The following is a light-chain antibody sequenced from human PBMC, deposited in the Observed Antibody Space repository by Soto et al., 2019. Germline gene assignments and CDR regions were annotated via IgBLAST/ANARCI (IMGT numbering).Light chain of an antibody. J-gene: IGKJ5*01. CDR2: GAS. Sequence: EIVMTQSPATLSVSPGERATLSCRASQSVSSNLAWYQQKPGQAPRLLIYGASSRATGIPDRFSGSGSGTDFTLTISRLETEDFAVFYCQKYGTSEIIFGQGKRRAIK. V-gene: IGKV3-20*01. CDR1: QSVSSN. CDR3: QKYGTSEII.